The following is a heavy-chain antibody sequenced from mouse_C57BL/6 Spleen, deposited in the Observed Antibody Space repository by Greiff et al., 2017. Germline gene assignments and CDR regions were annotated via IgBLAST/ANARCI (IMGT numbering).Heavy chain of an antibody. CDR3: TSDDYDDD. D-gene: IGHD2-4*01. J-gene: IGHJ2*01. CDR1: GYTFTDYE. Sequence: QVQLQQSGAELVRPGASVTLSCKASGYTFTDYEMNWVKQTPVHGLEWIGAIDPETGGTAYNQKFKGKAILTADKSSSTAYMELRSLASEDSAVYYCTSDDYDDDWGQGTTLTAAS. V-gene: IGHV1-15*01. CDR2: IDPETGGT.